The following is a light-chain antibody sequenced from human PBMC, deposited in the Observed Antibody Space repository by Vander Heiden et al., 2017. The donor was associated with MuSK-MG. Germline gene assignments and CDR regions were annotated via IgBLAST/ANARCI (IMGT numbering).Light chain of an antibody. J-gene: IGKJ2*03. Sequence: DIQLTQSPSTLSAAIGDRVTITCRASENINRWLDWYQQKPGKAPKILIYKTSSLESGVPSRFSGSGSGTEFVLTISSLQPDDFATYYCQQYKSYSSFGQGTKLEI. CDR3: QQYKSYSS. V-gene: IGKV1-5*03. CDR2: KTS. CDR1: ENINRW.